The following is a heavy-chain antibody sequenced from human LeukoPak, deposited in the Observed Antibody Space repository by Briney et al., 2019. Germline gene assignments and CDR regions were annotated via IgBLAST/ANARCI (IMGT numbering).Heavy chain of an antibody. D-gene: IGHD3-22*01. CDR3: AREGDSSVYYDY. CDR1: RGSFSGYY. J-gene: IGHJ4*02. CDR2: IHHSGST. V-gene: IGHV4-34*01. Sequence: AETRSLTCAVYRGSFSGYYWSWISQPPGKGLEWIGEIHHSGSTNYNPSLKSRVTISVDTSKNQFSLKLSSVTAADTAVYYCAREGDSSVYYDYWGQGALVAVSS.